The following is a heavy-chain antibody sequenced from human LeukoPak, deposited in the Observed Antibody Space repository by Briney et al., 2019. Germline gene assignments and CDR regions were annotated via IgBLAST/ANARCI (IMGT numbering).Heavy chain of an antibody. CDR3: LPYYFDSSGPKKNY. Sequence: SETLSLTCAVYGGSFSGYYWGWIREPPGKGLEGMGEINQRGGTNYNPSLKRRVTISVDTSKKQSSLKLSSVTAAATAVYYCLPYYFDSSGPKKNYWGQGTLVTVSS. D-gene: IGHD3-22*01. V-gene: IGHV4-34*01. CDR2: INQRGGT. CDR1: GGSFSGYY. J-gene: IGHJ4*02.